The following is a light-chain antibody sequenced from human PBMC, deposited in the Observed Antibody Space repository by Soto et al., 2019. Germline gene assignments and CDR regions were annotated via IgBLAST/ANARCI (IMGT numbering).Light chain of an antibody. CDR1: QGIGSN. CDR2: GAS. V-gene: IGKV1-39*01. Sequence: DTQIPHSPSSLSASVEDRVTTTSRAGQGIGSNLNWYQQKPGKAPRLLIYGASFLQSGVPSRFSGSGSGTDFTLTISSLQPEDFATYYCQQSYSPPFTFGPGTKVDIK. J-gene: IGKJ3*01. CDR3: QQSYSPPFT.